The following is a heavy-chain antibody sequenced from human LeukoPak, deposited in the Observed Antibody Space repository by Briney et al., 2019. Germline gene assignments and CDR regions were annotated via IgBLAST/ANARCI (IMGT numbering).Heavy chain of an antibody. V-gene: IGHV1-18*01. CDR3: ARYCSGGSCYGTDDAFDI. CDR2: ISAYNGNT. Sequence: LWASVKVSCKASGYTFTSYGISWVRQAPGQGLEWMGWISAYNGNTNYPQKLQGRVTMTTDTSTSTAYMELRSLRSDDTAVYYCARYCSGGSCYGTDDAFDIWGQGTMVTVSS. J-gene: IGHJ3*02. CDR1: GYTFTSYG. D-gene: IGHD2-15*01.